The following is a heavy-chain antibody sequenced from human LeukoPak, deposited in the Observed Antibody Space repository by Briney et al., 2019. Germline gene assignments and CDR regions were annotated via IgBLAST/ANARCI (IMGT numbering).Heavy chain of an antibody. CDR3: ARPAVAGTDGYFQH. CDR2: IYPDDSDT. D-gene: IGHD6-19*01. V-gene: IGHV5-51*01. CDR1: GYSFTSYW. Sequence: GESLKISCKGSGYSFTSYWIGWVRQMPGKGLEWMGIIYPDDSDTRYSPSFQGQVTFSADTSINTAYLQWSSLKASDTAMYYCARPAVAGTDGYFQHWGQGTLVTVSS. J-gene: IGHJ1*01.